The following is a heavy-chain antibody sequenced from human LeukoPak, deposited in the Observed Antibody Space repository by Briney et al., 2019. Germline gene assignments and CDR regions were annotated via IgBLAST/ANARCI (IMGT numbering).Heavy chain of an antibody. CDR3: ASSLGADSRVCDY. CDR1: GGTFSSYA. J-gene: IGHJ4*02. CDR2: IIPIFGTA. D-gene: IGHD3-16*01. V-gene: IGHV1-69*01. Sequence: GSSVKVSCKASGGTFSSYAISWARQAPGQGLEWMGGIIPIFGTANYAQKFQGRVTITADESTSTAYMELSSLRSEDTAMYYCASSLGADSRVCDYWGQGTLVTVSS.